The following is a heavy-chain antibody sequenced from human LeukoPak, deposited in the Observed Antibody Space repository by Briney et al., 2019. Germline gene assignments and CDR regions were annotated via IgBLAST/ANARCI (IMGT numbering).Heavy chain of an antibody. V-gene: IGHV3-7*01. CDR3: ARDTYYYDSSGYYYVKFGGMDV. CDR1: GFTFSSYW. J-gene: IGHJ6*02. D-gene: IGHD3-22*01. Sequence: GGSLRLSCAASGFTFSSYWMSWVRQAPGKGLEWVANIKQDGSEKYYVDSVKGRFTISRDNAKNSLYLQMNSLRAEDTAVYYCARDTYYYDSSGYYYVKFGGMDVWGQGTTVTVSS. CDR2: IKQDGSEK.